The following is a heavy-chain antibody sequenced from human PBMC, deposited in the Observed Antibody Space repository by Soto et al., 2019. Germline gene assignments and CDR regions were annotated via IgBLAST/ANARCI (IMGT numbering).Heavy chain of an antibody. D-gene: IGHD2-2*01. CDR1: SGSISSSNW. CDR2: IYHSGST. CDR3: ARLPAAPQDDDNWFDP. V-gene: IGHV4-4*02. J-gene: IGHJ5*02. Sequence: QVQLQESGPGLVKPSGTLSLTCAVSSGSISSSNWWSWVRQPPGKGLEWIGEIYHSGSTNYNPSLKSRVTISVDKSENQFSLKLSSVTAADTAVYYCARLPAAPQDDDNWFDPWGQGTLVTVSS.